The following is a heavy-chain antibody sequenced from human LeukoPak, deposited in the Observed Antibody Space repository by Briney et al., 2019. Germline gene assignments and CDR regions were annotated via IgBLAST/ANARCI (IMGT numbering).Heavy chain of an antibody. V-gene: IGHV3-43*02. Sequence: GMSWRLSWWACGVTCEGVAMGGVRHAKEKGLEWVSLITGDGGAPYYADSVKGRFTISRDNSKNSLYLQMNSLRTEDTALYFCAKGVSIDYFDYWGQGTLVTVSS. J-gene: IGHJ4*02. CDR3: AKGVSIDYFDY. CDR2: ITGDGGAP. CDR1: GVTCEGVA.